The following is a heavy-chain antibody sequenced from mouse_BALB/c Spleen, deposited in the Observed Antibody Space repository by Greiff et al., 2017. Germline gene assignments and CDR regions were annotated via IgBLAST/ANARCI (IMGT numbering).Heavy chain of an antibody. Sequence: EVKVVESGGGLVKPGGSLKLSCAASGFTFSDYYMYWVRQTPEKRLEWVATISDGGSYTYYPDSVKGRFTISRDNAKNNLYLQMSSLKSEDTAMYYCARDGDTGTAMDYWGQGTSVTVSS. CDR2: ISDGGSYT. D-gene: IGHD4-1*01. J-gene: IGHJ4*01. V-gene: IGHV5-4*02. CDR3: ARDGDTGTAMDY. CDR1: GFTFSDYY.